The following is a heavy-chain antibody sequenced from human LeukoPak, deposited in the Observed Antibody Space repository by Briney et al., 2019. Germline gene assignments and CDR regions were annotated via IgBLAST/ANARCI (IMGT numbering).Heavy chain of an antibody. Sequence: SETLSLTCTVSGGSVSSGNYYWSWIRQPPGKTLEWIGHIYYSGGTNYNPSLKSRVTISVDPSRNQFSLKLTSVTAADTAVYYCARGIFYYYGSSGYYHFDYWGQETLVTVSS. CDR1: GGSVSSGNYY. CDR3: ARGIFYYYGSSGYYHFDY. D-gene: IGHD3-22*01. V-gene: IGHV4-61*01. CDR2: IYYSGGT. J-gene: IGHJ4*02.